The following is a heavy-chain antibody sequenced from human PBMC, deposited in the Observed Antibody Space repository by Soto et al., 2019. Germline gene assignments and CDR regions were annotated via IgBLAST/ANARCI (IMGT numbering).Heavy chain of an antibody. CDR1: GFTFSSYA. D-gene: IGHD3-9*01. CDR2: ISGSGGST. CDR3: AKAIGLRYFDWAPFDY. J-gene: IGHJ4*02. Sequence: PGGSLRLSCAASGFTFSSYAMSWVRQAPGKGLEWVSAISGSGGSTYYADSVEGRFTISRDNSKNTLYLQMNSLRAEDTAVYYCAKAIGLRYFDWAPFDYWGQGTLVTVSS. V-gene: IGHV3-23*01.